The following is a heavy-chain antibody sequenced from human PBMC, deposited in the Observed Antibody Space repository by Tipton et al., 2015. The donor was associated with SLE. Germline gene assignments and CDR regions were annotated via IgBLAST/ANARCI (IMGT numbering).Heavy chain of an antibody. Sequence: LRLSCTVSGGSISSGSYYWSWIRQPAGKGLEWIGHIYATGITNYNPSLKSRVTISVDTSKNQFSLKLSSVTAADTAVYYCAKHRYWFDPWGQGTLVTVSS. CDR3: AKHRYWFDP. CDR1: GGSISSGSYY. J-gene: IGHJ5*02. CDR2: IYATGIT. V-gene: IGHV4-61*09.